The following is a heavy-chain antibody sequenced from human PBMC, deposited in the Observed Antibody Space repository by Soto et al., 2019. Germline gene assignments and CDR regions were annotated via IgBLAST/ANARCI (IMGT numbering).Heavy chain of an antibody. CDR2: ISSSSSYI. V-gene: IGHV3-21*01. Sequence: EVQLVESGGGLVKPGGSLRLSCAASGFTFSSYSMNWVRQAPGKGLEWVSSISSSSSYIYYADSVKGRFTISRDNAKNSLYLQMNSLRAEDTAVYYCARDMSIAARAPLAAFDIWGQGTMVTVSS. CDR3: ARDMSIAARAPLAAFDI. D-gene: IGHD6-6*01. CDR1: GFTFSSYS. J-gene: IGHJ3*02.